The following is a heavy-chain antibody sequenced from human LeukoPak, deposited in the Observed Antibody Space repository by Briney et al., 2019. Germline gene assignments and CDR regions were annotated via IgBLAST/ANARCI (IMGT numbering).Heavy chain of an antibody. CDR2: IYHSGST. CDR3: ARGRTGYSSGWSPTNNWFDP. CDR1: GGSISSSNW. J-gene: IGHJ5*02. V-gene: IGHV4-4*02. D-gene: IGHD6-19*01. Sequence: SETLSLTCAVSGGSISSSNWWSWVRQPPGQGLEWIGEIYHSGSTNYNPSLKSRVTISADKSISTAYLQWSSLKASDTAMYYCARGRTGYSSGWSPTNNWFDPWGQGTLVTVSS.